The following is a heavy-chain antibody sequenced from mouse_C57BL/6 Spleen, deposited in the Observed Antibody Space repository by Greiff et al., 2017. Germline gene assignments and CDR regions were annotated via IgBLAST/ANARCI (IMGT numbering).Heavy chain of an antibody. D-gene: IGHD1-1*01. J-gene: IGHJ3*01. CDR3: ARLRDYYGSSPFAY. V-gene: IGHV5-12*01. Sequence: EVKVVESGGGLVQPGGSLKLSCAASGFTFSDYYMYWVRQTPEKRLEWVAYISNGGGSTYYPDTVKGRFTISRDNAKNTLYLQMSRLKSEDTAMYYCARLRDYYGSSPFAYWGQGTLVTVSA. CDR2: ISNGGGST. CDR1: GFTFSDYY.